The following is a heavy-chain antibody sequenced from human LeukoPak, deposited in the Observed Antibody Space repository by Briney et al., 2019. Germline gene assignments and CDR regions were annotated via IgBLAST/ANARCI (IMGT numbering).Heavy chain of an antibody. D-gene: IGHD3-22*01. CDR1: GFTFGSYG. CDR2: ITPNADRT. Sequence: GGSLRLSCAASGFTFGSYGMSWVRQAPGKGLEWVSFITPNADRTSYADSVEGRFTMSRDNPRNTLYMQMNSLRDEDTALYYCAIMHGYYDGSGYWVQWGQGTLVTVSS. V-gene: IGHV3-23*01. CDR3: AIMHGYYDGSGYWVQ. J-gene: IGHJ1*01.